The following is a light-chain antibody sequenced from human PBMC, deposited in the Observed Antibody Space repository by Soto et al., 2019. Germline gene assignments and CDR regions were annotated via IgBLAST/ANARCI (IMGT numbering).Light chain of an antibody. CDR3: AAWDDSLSGGV. J-gene: IGLJ3*02. V-gene: IGLV1-47*01. CDR1: RSNIGSNY. Sequence: QSVLTQPPSASGTPGQRVTISCSGSRSNIGSNYVYGYQQLPGTAPKLLIYRNNQRPSGVPDRFSGSKSGTSASLAISGLRSEDEADYYCAAWDDSLSGGVFGGGTKLTVL. CDR2: RNN.